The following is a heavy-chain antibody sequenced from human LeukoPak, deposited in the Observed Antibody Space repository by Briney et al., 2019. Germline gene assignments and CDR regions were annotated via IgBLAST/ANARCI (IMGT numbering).Heavy chain of an antibody. CDR1: GGSFSGYY. Sequence: SETLSLTCAVYGGSFSGYYWSWIRQPPGKGLEWIGEINHSGSTNYNPSLKSRVTISVDTSKNQFSLKLSSVTAADTAVYYCAREDSSSWYYFDYWGQGTLVTVSS. CDR3: AREDSSSWYYFDY. CDR2: INHSGST. J-gene: IGHJ4*02. D-gene: IGHD6-13*01. V-gene: IGHV4-34*01.